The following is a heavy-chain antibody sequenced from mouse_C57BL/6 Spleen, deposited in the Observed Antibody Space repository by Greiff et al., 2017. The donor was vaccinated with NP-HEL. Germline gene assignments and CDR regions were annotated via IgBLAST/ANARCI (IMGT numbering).Heavy chain of an antibody. Sequence: QVQLQQPGAELVRPGTSVKLSCKASGYTFTSYWMHWVKQRPGQGLEWIGVIDPSDSYTNYKQKLQGKATLTVDTSSSTAYMQLSSQTTEASAVYYCARRVNGSSSCWYFDVWGTGTTVTVSS. CDR3: ARRVNGSSSCWYFDV. V-gene: IGHV1-59*01. CDR2: IDPSDSYT. CDR1: GYTFTSYW. D-gene: IGHD1-1*01. J-gene: IGHJ1*03.